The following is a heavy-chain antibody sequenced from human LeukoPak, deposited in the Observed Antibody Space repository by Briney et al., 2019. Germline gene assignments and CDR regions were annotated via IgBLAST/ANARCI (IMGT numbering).Heavy chain of an antibody. Sequence: PGGSLRLSCAASGFTFSSYEMNWVRQAPGKGLEWVSYISSSGSTIYYADSVKGRFTISRDNAKKSLYLQMNSLRAEDTAVYYCAREVTGYCTNGVCYKGAFDCWGQGTLVTVSS. V-gene: IGHV3-48*03. CDR2: ISSSGSTI. CDR3: AREVTGYCTNGVCYKGAFDC. CDR1: GFTFSSYE. J-gene: IGHJ4*02. D-gene: IGHD2-8*01.